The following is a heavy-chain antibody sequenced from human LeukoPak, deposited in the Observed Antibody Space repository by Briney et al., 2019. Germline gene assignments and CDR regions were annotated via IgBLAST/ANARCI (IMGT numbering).Heavy chain of an antibody. CDR2: IYYSGST. J-gene: IGHJ4*02. Sequence: PSQTLSLTCTVSGGSISSGGYYWSWIRQHPGKGLEWIGYIYYSGSTYYNPSLKSRVTISVDTSKNQFSLKLSSVTAADTAVYYCARGSTPWIQLDHWGQGTLVTVSS. D-gene: IGHD5-18*01. CDR3: ARGSTPWIQLDH. CDR1: GGSISSGGYY. V-gene: IGHV4-31*03.